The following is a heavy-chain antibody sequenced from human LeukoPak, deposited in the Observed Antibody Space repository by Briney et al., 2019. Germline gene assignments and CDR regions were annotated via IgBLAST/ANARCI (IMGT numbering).Heavy chain of an antibody. V-gene: IGHV4-30-4*07. CDR3: ARDWGVSARPGYMDV. CDR2: IYYSGST. Sequence: SQTLSLTCAVSGGSISSGGYSWSWIRQPPGKGLEWLGYIYYSGSTYYNPSLKSRVTISVDTSKNQFSLRLSPVTAADTAVYYCARDWGVSARPGYMDVWGKGTTVTVSS. D-gene: IGHD6-6*01. J-gene: IGHJ6*03. CDR1: GGSISSGGYS.